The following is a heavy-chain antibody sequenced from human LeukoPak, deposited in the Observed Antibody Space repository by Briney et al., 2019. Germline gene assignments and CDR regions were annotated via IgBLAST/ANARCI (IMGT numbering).Heavy chain of an antibody. CDR3: ARGSLTGYSSGWSREYFQH. J-gene: IGHJ1*01. CDR1: GDSVSSNSAA. Sequence: SQTLSLTCAISGDSVSSNSAAWNWIRQSPSRGLEWLGRTYYRSKWYNDYAVSVKSRITINPDTSKNQFSLQLNSVTPEDTAVYYCARGSLTGYSSGWSREYFQHWGQGTLVTVSS. V-gene: IGHV6-1*01. CDR2: TYYRSKWYN. D-gene: IGHD6-19*01.